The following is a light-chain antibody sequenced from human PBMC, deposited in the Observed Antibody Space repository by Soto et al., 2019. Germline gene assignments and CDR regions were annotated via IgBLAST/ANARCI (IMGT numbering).Light chain of an antibody. CDR3: SSFTTSSNLVV. CDR2: EVN. J-gene: IGLJ2*01. CDR1: SSDIGGYNF. V-gene: IGLV2-14*01. Sequence: QSVLTQPASVSGSPGQSITISCTGTSSDIGGYNFVSWYQHHPGKAPKLMIYEVNNRPSGVSSRFSGSKSGNTASLTISGLQTEDEDDYYCSSFTTSSNLVVFGGGTKLTVL.